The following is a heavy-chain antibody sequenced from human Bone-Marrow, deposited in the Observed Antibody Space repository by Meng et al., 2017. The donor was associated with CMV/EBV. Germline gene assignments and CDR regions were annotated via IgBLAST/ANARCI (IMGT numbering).Heavy chain of an antibody. CDR1: GGSTDTEIYY. V-gene: IGHV4-39*01. Sequence: ESLKISCSVSGGSTDTEIYYWGWIRQPPGKGLEWIGSIYYSGTTFYNPSIKSRVTISVDTSKNQFSLTLRYVTATDTAVYYCARTVAARGDFEYWGRGNRVHGAS. J-gene: IGHJ4*02. CDR3: ARTVAARGDFEY. D-gene: IGHD6-19*01. CDR2: IYYSGTT.